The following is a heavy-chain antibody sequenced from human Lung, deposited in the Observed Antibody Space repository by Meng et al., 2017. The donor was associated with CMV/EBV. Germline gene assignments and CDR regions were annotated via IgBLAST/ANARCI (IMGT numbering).Heavy chain of an antibody. Sequence: GEXXKISCEVSGFTFSNYWMSWVRQAPGKGLEWVANIKQDGSEKNYVDSVRGRFTISRDNAKNSLWLHMNSLRAEDSAVYYCSSLSSNYGMDVWGQGTTVTVSS. CDR3: SSLSSNYGMDV. CDR1: GFTFSNYW. J-gene: IGHJ6*02. V-gene: IGHV3-7*01. CDR2: IKQDGSEK.